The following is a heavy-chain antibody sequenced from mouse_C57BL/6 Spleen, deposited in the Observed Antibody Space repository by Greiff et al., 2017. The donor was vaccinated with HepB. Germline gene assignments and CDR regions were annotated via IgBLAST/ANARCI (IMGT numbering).Heavy chain of an antibody. Sequence: EVKLMESGGGLVKPGGSLKLSCAASGFTFSDYGMHWVRQAPEKGLEWVAYISSGSSTIYYADTVKGRFTISRDNAKNTLFLQMTSLRSEDTAMYYCARNWDPTFDYWGQGTTLTVSS. CDR2: ISSGSSTI. V-gene: IGHV5-17*01. CDR1: GFTFSDYG. J-gene: IGHJ2*01. D-gene: IGHD4-1*01. CDR3: ARNWDPTFDY.